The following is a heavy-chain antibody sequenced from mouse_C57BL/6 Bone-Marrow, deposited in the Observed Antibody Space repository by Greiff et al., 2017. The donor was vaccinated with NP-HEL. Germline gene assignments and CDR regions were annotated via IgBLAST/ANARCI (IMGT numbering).Heavy chain of an antibody. J-gene: IGHJ4*01. CDR2: IDPSDSET. Sequence: VQLQQPGAELVRPGSSVKLSCKASGYTFTSYWMHWVKQRPIQGLEWIGNIDPSDSETHYNQKFKDKATLTVDKSSSTAYMQLSSLTSEDSAVYYCARRGIYYGNYYAMDYWGQGPSVTVSS. V-gene: IGHV1-52*01. CDR1: GYTFTSYW. CDR3: ARRGIYYGNYYAMDY. D-gene: IGHD2-1*01.